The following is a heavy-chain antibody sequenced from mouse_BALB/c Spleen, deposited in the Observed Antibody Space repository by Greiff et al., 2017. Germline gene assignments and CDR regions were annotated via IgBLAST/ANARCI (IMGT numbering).Heavy chain of an antibody. V-gene: IGHV5-6-5*01. Sequence: EVQGVESGGGLVKPGGSLKLSCAASGFTFSSYAMSWVRQTPEKRLEWVASISSGGSTYYPDSVKGRFTISRDNARNILYLQMSSLRSEDTAMYYCASPYYRYDEGFAYWGQGTLVTVSA. CDR1: GFTFSSYA. J-gene: IGHJ3*01. CDR3: ASPYYRYDEGFAY. CDR2: ISSGGST. D-gene: IGHD2-14*01.